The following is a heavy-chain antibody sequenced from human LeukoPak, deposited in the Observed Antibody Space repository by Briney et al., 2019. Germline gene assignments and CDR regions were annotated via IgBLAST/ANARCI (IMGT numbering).Heavy chain of an antibody. D-gene: IGHD6-6*01. CDR3: ARDSYSSSIRWFDS. CDR2: IDYSGTA. CDR1: GGSISSGGYY. J-gene: IGHJ5*01. Sequence: PSETLSLTCTVSGGSISSGGYYWSWIRQLPGKGLEWIGYIDYSGTAYYNPSLKSRVTISIDTSNNQSSVKLSSVTAADTAVYYCARDSYSSSIRWFDSWGQGTLVIVSS. V-gene: IGHV4-31*03.